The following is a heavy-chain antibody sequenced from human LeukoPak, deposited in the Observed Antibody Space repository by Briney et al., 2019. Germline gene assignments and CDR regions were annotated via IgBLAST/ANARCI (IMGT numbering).Heavy chain of an antibody. CDR1: GGSISSSSYY. CDR3: ARLGPLWLGAFDI. CDR2: IYYSGST. D-gene: IGHD3-10*01. J-gene: IGHJ3*02. Sequence: SETLSLTCTVFGGSISSSSYYWGWVRQPPGKGLEWIGSIYYSGSTYYNPSLKSRVTISVDTSKNQFSLKLSSVTAADTAVYYCARLGPLWLGAFDIWGQGTMVTVSS. V-gene: IGHV4-39*01.